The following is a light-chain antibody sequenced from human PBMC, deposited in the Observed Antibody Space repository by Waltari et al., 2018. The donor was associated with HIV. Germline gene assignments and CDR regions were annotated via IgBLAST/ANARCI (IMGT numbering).Light chain of an antibody. CDR3: QHYKNLPIT. CDR2: DAS. Sequence: IQMTQSPSSLSASVGDRVTITCQANQDISNNLNWYQQKPGKAPNLLIFDASNLQTGVQSRFSGSGSGTDFTLTISSLQPEDVATYFCQHYKNLPITFGQGTRLEIK. V-gene: IGKV1-33*01. CDR1: QDISNN. J-gene: IGKJ5*01.